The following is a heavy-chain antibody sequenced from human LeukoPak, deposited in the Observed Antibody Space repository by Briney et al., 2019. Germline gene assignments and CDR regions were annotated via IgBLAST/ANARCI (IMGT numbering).Heavy chain of an antibody. Sequence: PGRSLRLSCAASGFTFSSYGMHWVRQAPGKGLEWVAVIWYDGSNKYYADSVKGRFTISRDNSKNTLYLQMNSLRADDTAVYYCAKSLLTTATGTGRAFDIWGQGTMVTVSS. V-gene: IGHV3-33*06. CDR1: GFTFSSYG. J-gene: IGHJ3*02. D-gene: IGHD1-1*01. CDR3: AKSLLTTATGTGRAFDI. CDR2: IWYDGSNK.